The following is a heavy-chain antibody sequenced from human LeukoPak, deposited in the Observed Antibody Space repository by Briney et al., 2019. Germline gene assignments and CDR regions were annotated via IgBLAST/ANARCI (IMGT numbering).Heavy chain of an antibody. J-gene: IGHJ6*03. V-gene: IGHV1-69*13. Sequence: SVTVSCKASGGTFSSCAISWVRQAPGQGLEWMGGIIPIFGTANYAQKFQGRVTITADESTSTAYMELGSLRSEDTAVYYCARSVVPAAMGADYYYYMDVWGKGTTVTISS. CDR2: IIPIFGTA. D-gene: IGHD2-2*01. CDR1: GGTFSSCA. CDR3: ARSVVPAAMGADYYYYMDV.